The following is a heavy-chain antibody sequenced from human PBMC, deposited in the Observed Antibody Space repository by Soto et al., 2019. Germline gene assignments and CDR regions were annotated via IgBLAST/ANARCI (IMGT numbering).Heavy chain of an antibody. CDR1: GFIFSGYS. CDR2: ISSSSDSI. CDR3: ARYGSGSNSFDPFDY. J-gene: IGHJ4*02. Sequence: PGGSLRLSCAASGFIFSGYSMNWVRQAPGKGLEWVSYISSSSDSIYYADSVKGRFTISRDNAKNSLYLRMNSLRDEDTAMYYCARYGSGSNSFDPFDYWGQGTLVTVSS. V-gene: IGHV3-48*02. D-gene: IGHD3-10*01.